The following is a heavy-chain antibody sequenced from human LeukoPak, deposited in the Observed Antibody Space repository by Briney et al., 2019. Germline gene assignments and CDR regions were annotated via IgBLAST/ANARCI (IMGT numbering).Heavy chain of an antibody. V-gene: IGHV4-59*08. CDR3: ARHVGDSNWFDP. CDR1: GGSISSYY. J-gene: IGHJ5*02. Sequence: SETLSLTCTDSGGSISSYYWSWIRQPPGKGLEWIGYIYYSGSTNYNPSLKSRVTISVDTSKNQFSLKLSSVTAADTAVYYCARHVGDSNWFDPWGQGTLVTVSS. D-gene: IGHD1-26*01. CDR2: IYYSGST.